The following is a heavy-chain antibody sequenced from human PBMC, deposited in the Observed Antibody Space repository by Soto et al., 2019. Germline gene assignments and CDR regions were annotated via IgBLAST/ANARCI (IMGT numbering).Heavy chain of an antibody. CDR3: AKRTYNYASRSPEHYFDY. CDR2: ISGSGGTT. CDR1: GFTFSTYA. J-gene: IGHJ4*02. Sequence: GESLKISCAASGFTFSTYAMGWVRQAPGKGLEWVSSISGSGGTTFYADSVKGRFTISRDNSKNTLYLQMNSLRAEDTAVYYCAKRTYNYASRSPEHYFDYWGLGILVTVSS. V-gene: IGHV3-23*01. D-gene: IGHD3-10*01.